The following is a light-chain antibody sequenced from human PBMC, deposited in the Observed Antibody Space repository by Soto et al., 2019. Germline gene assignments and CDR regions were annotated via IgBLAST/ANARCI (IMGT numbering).Light chain of an antibody. V-gene: IGLV2-8*01. J-gene: IGLJ2*01. Sequence: QSALTQPPSASGSPGPAVTISCTVTSSDVGGYNYVSWYQQHPGKAPKLMFYEVSKWPSGFPDRFSGSKSGNTASLTVSGRQAEDEADYYCSSYAGSNNQGVFGGENKLTVL. CDR3: SSYAGSNNQGV. CDR1: SSDVGGYNY. CDR2: EVS.